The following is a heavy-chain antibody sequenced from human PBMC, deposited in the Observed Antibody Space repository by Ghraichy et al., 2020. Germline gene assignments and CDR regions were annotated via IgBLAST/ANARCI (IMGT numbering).Heavy chain of an antibody. D-gene: IGHD1-14*01. CDR3: ARNRGSSSYDYYGMDV. CDR2: IFYSGTT. Sequence: SETLSLTCSVSGGSIRRNYWSWIRQPPGKGLEWIGYIFYSGTTNYIPVLKSRVTLSVDTSKNQFSLTVWSVNAADTAVYYCARNRGSSSYDYYGMDVWGQGTTVTVSS. CDR1: GGSIRRNY. V-gene: IGHV4-59*01. J-gene: IGHJ6*02.